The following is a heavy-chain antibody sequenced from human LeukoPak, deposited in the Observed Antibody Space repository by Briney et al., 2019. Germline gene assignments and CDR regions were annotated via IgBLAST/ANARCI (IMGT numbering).Heavy chain of an antibody. CDR2: IYYDGSNQ. CDR1: GLRFRNYG. Sequence: PGGSLRLSCVVSGLRFRNYGMHCVRQAPGKGLEWVAVIYYDGSNQYYADSVKGRFTVSRDNAKNTLYLQMDSLRAEDTAVYYCATDRNSGKYYDYWGQGTLVTVSS. V-gene: IGHV3-33*01. CDR3: ATDRNSGKYYDY. D-gene: IGHD1-26*01. J-gene: IGHJ4*02.